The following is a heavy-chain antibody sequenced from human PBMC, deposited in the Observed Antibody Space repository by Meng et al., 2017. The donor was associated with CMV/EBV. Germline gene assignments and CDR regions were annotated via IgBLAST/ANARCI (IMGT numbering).Heavy chain of an antibody. J-gene: IGHJ2*01. CDR3: ARDQYQLPPWYFDL. V-gene: IGHV3-11*01. CDR1: GFTFSDYY. CDR2: ISSSGSTI. Sequence: GESLKISCAASGFTFSDYYMSWIRQAPGKGLEWVSYISSSGSTIYYADSVKGRFTISRDNAKNSLYLQMNSLRAEDTAVYYCARDQYQLPPWYFDLWGRGTLVTVSS. D-gene: IGHD2-2*01.